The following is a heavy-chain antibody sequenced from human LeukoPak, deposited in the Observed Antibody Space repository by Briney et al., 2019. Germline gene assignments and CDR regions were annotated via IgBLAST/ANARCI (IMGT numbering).Heavy chain of an antibody. CDR3: TRDEFGENDY. J-gene: IGHJ4*02. CDR2: IRSKAYGGTT. D-gene: IGHD3-10*01. CDR1: GFTFGDYD. Sequence: PGRSLRLSCTASGFTFGDYDMSWVRQAPGKGLEGVGFIRSKAYGGTTEYAASVKGRFTISRDDSKSIAYLQMNSLKTEDTAVYYCTRDEFGENDYWGQGTLVTVSS. V-gene: IGHV3-49*04.